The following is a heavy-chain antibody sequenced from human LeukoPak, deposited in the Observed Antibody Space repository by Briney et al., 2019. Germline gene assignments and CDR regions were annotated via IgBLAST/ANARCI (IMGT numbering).Heavy chain of an antibody. D-gene: IGHD1-26*01. J-gene: IGHJ4*02. CDR2: INAGNGNT. V-gene: IGHV1-3*01. Sequence: ASVKVSCKASGYTFTGYAMHWVRQAPGQRLEWMGWINAGNGNTKYSQKFQGRVTITRDTSASTAYMELSSLRSEDTAVYYCARPGIFLVGAYDYWGQGTLVTVSS. CDR1: GYTFTGYA. CDR3: ARPGIFLVGAYDY.